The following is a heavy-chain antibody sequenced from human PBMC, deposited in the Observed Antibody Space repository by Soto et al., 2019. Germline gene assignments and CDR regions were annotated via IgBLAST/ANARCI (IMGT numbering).Heavy chain of an antibody. Sequence: QVQLVQSGAEVKKPGSSVRVSCKVSGGTFSSHAINWLRQAPGQGLEWMGVIIPITETPNNAEKFQGRVTITADKSTTTVYMELSSLTFDDTAVYFWARGNKGPGHYGPGSQGWYGPWGQGTLVTVSS. CDR1: GGTFSSHA. D-gene: IGHD3-10*01. CDR2: IIPITETP. J-gene: IGHJ5*02. CDR3: ARGNKGPGHYGPGSQGWYGP. V-gene: IGHV1-69*06.